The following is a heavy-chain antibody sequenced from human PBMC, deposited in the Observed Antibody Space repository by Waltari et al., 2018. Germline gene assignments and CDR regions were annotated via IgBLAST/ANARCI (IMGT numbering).Heavy chain of an antibody. CDR3: AHRGPTAFPGLDPFDP. J-gene: IGHJ5*02. D-gene: IGHD2-21*02. CDR2: IYFNEDR. CDR1: GFSITTPGVG. V-gene: IGHV2-5*01. Sequence: QITLKESGPTLVRPTQTLTLTCSFSGFSITTPGVGVGWFRQPPGGALEGLALIYFNEDRRYSASMRTRLTITMDASKNQVVLTMTDMDPADTATYFCAHRGPTAFPGLDPFDPWGQGTLVIVSS.